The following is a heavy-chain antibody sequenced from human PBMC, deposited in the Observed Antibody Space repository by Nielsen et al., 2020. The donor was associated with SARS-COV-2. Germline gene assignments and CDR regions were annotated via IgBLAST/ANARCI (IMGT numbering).Heavy chain of an antibody. Sequence: ASVKVSCKASGYTFTSYDISWVRQATGQGLEWMGWMNPNSGNTGYAQKFQGRVTMTRNTSISTAYMELSSLRSEDTAVYYCARMGKYNWKDIHYYMDVWGKGTTVTVSS. D-gene: IGHD1-20*01. CDR1: GYTFTSYD. J-gene: IGHJ6*03. V-gene: IGHV1-8*01. CDR3: ARMGKYNWKDIHYYMDV. CDR2: MNPNSGNT.